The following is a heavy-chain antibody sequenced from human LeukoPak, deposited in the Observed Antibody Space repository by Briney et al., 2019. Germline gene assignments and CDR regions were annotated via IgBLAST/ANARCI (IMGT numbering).Heavy chain of an antibody. J-gene: IGHJ4*02. CDR1: GFTVSSNY. D-gene: IGHD1-1*01. CDR3: ARGHSTQYYFDY. V-gene: IGHV3-53*01. Sequence: WGSLRLSCAASGFTVSSNYMSWVRQAPGKGLEWVSVIYSGGSTYYADSVKGRFTISRDNSKNTLYLQMNSLRAEDTAVYYCARGHSTQYYFDYWGQGTLVTVSS. CDR2: IYSGGST.